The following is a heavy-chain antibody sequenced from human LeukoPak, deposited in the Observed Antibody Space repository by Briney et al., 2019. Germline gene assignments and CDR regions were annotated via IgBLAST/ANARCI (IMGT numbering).Heavy chain of an antibody. CDR3: AKDSCDYLTTDV. CDR2: ISGDGGST. Sequence: GGSLRLSCAASGFTFDDYAMHWVRHAPGKGVGWVSLISGDGGSTYYADSVKGRFTISRDNSKNSLYLQMNCLRTEDTALYCCAKDSCDYLTTDVWGKGTTVTVSS. CDR1: GFTFDDYA. J-gene: IGHJ6*04. D-gene: IGHD4-17*01. V-gene: IGHV3-43*02.